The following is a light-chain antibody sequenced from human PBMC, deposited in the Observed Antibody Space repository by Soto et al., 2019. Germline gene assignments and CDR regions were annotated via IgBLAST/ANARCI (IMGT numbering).Light chain of an antibody. Sequence: QSVLTQPASVSGSPGQSSTISCTGTSSDVGGYNYVSWYQQHPGKAPKLMIYDVSNRPSGVSNRFSGSKSGNTASLTISGLQAEDEADYYCSSYTRSSTLGVVFGGGTKVTVL. CDR1: SSDVGGYNY. CDR2: DVS. CDR3: SSYTRSSTLGVV. J-gene: IGLJ2*01. V-gene: IGLV2-14*01.